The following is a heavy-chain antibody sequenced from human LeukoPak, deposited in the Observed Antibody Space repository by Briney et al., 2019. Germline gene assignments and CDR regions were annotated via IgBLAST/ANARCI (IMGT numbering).Heavy chain of an antibody. CDR2: ISAYNGNT. J-gene: IGHJ5*02. V-gene: IGHV1-18*04. CDR3: ARAPFGWFGELSWFDP. D-gene: IGHD3-10*01. CDR1: GYTFTSYG. Sequence: ASVKVSCKASGYTFTSYGISWVRQAPGQGLEWMGWISAYNGNTNYAQKLQGRVTMTTDTSTSTAYMELRSLRSDDTAAYYCARAPFGWFGELSWFDPWGQGTLVTVSS.